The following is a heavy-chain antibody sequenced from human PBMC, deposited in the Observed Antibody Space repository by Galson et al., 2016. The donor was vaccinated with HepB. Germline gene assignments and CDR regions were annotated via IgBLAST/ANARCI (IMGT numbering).Heavy chain of an antibody. CDR1: EFKSDDYA. CDR3: TKAAIAMAPPCYMDV. J-gene: IGHJ6*03. Sequence: SLRLSCAASEFKSDDYAMHWVRQVPGKGLQWVSGISWDSRNIGYADSVKGRFTISRDNATNSLYLQMNSLTTEDTTLYLCTKAAIAMAPPCYMDVWGKGTTVTVSS. D-gene: IGHD6-19*01. V-gene: IGHV3-9*02. CDR2: ISWDSRNI.